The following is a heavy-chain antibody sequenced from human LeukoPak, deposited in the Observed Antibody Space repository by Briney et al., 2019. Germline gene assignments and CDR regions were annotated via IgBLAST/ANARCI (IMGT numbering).Heavy chain of an antibody. CDR1: GYSFTSYW. Sequence: GESLQISCQGSGYSFTSYWIGWVRPMPGKGLAWMGILYPGDSDTTYSPSFQGQVTISADKSISTAYLQWSSLKASDTAMYYCARGGRWLQQNFDCWGQGTLVTVSS. D-gene: IGHD5-24*01. CDR2: LYPGDSDT. J-gene: IGHJ4*02. CDR3: ARGGRWLQQNFDC. V-gene: IGHV5-51*01.